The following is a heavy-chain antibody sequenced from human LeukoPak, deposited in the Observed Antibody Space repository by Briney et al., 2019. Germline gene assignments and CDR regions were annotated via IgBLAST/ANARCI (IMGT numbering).Heavy chain of an antibody. V-gene: IGHV4-31*03. CDR2: IYYSGST. CDR3: ARAPMDYYYDSSGYPPLYGMDV. CDR1: GGSISSGGYY. Sequence: SETLSLTCTVSGGSISSGGYYWSWIRQHPGKGLEWIGYIYYSGSTYYNPSLKSRVTISVDTSKNQFSLKLSYVTAADTAVYYCARAPMDYYYDSSGYPPLYGMDVWGQGTTVTVSS. J-gene: IGHJ6*02. D-gene: IGHD3-22*01.